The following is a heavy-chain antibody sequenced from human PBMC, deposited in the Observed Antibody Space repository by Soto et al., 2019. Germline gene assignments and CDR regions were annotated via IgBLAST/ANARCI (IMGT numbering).Heavy chain of an antibody. D-gene: IGHD3-10*01. Sequence: PSETLSLTCAVSSGSISSSNWWSWVRQPPGKGLEWIGEIYHSGSTNYNPSLKSRVTISVDKSKNQFSLKLSSVTAADTAVYYCASHYGSGSYGDYYYYFDFWGPGALVTVSS. CDR2: IYHSGST. V-gene: IGHV4-4*02. CDR1: SGSISSSNW. CDR3: ASHYGSGSYGDYYYYFDF. J-gene: IGHJ4*02.